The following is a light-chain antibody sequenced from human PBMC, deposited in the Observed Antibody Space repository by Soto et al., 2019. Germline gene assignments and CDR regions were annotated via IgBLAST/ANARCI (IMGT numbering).Light chain of an antibody. Sequence: SALTQPASVSGSPGQSITISCTGTSSDVGGYNYVSWYQQHPGKAPKLMIYDVSNRPSGVSNRFSGSKSGNTASLTISGLQAEDEADYYCSSYISSNSLVFGGGTKLTVL. V-gene: IGLV2-14*01. CDR1: SSDVGGYNY. CDR3: SSYISSNSLV. CDR2: DVS. J-gene: IGLJ3*02.